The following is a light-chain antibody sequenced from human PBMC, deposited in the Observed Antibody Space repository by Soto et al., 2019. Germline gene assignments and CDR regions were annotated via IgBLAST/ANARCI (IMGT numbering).Light chain of an antibody. Sequence: VMTQSPATLSLSPGERATLTCRTSLSVSMYLDWYQQKPGQAPRLLIYGASSRDTGVPDRFSGSGSGTGFTLTISRLQPEDFAVYYCQQYGSSSWTFGQGTRLDIK. J-gene: IGKJ5*01. V-gene: IGKV3-20*01. CDR2: GAS. CDR3: QQYGSSSWT. CDR1: LSVSMY.